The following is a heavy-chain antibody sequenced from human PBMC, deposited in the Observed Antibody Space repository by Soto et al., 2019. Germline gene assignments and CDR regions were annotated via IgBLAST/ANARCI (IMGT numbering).Heavy chain of an antibody. V-gene: IGHV1-8*01. D-gene: IGHD3-3*02. J-gene: IGHJ6*02. CDR3: ARGFRPQTHYYYYSYGMDV. CDR1: GYTFTSYD. Sequence: GASVKVSCKASGYTFTSYDINWVRQATGQGLEWMGWMNPNSGNTGYAQKFQGRVTMTRNTSISTAYMELSSLRSEDTAVYYCARGFRPQTHYYYYSYGMDVWGQGTTVTVSS. CDR2: MNPNSGNT.